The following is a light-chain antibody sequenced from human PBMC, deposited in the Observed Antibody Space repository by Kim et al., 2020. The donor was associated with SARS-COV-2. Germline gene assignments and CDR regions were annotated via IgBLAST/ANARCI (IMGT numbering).Light chain of an antibody. Sequence: QSALTQPASVSGSTGQSITISCTGTNSDVGGYNYVSWYQQHPGKAPKLMIYDVTNRPSGVSNRFSGSKSVNTASLTISGLQSEDEADYNCSSYTSSSTPVFGGGTQLTVL. CDR3: SSYTSSSTPV. CDR2: DVT. J-gene: IGLJ2*01. CDR1: NSDVGGYNY. V-gene: IGLV2-14*03.